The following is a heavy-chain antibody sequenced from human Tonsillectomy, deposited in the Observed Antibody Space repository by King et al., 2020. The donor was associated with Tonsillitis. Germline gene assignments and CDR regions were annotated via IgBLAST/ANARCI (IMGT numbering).Heavy chain of an antibody. CDR2: IYPDDSDT. J-gene: IGHJ4*02. Sequence: FQLVQSGAEVKKPGESLKISCKGSRYTFTSSWIGWVRQMPGKGLELMVIIYPDDSDTRFSPSFQGQVTISADKSIRTVYLQWSSLKASDTAVYYCAIGGEHCSGGSCSAEYYFDCWGQGTLVTVSS. V-gene: IGHV5-51*03. CDR1: RYTFTSSW. CDR3: AIGGEHCSGGSCSAEYYFDC. D-gene: IGHD2-15*01.